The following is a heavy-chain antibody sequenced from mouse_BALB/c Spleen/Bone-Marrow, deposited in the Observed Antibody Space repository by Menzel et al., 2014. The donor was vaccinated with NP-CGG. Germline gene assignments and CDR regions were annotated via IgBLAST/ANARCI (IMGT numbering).Heavy chain of an antibody. V-gene: IGHV3-8*02. Sequence: VQLHQSGPSLVKPSQTLSFTCSVTGDSITSGYWNWIRKFPGNKLEYMGYISYSGSTYYSPSLKSRISIIRDTSKNXYYLRLNSVTTEDTATYYCATYDGYCFDYWGQGTTLTVSS. CDR3: ATYDGYCFDY. J-gene: IGHJ2*01. D-gene: IGHD2-3*01. CDR2: ISYSGST. CDR1: GDSITSGY.